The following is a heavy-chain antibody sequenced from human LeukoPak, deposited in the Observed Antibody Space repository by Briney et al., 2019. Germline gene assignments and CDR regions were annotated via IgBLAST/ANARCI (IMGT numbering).Heavy chain of an antibody. CDR3: TRQPEPRIFNYYYFRHV. CDR1: GVTFSGAA. CDR2: IKRKANSYAS. D-gene: IGHD2-15*01. Sequence: RGTLRLSRAASGVTFSGAAMRSVRAASREGLGWVGGIKRKANSYASAYASPEQGRFTISRADSKNTACLQLTGLTTEETAAYYCTRQPEPRIFNYYYFRHVWGKGTTVTISS. J-gene: IGHJ6*03. V-gene: IGHV3-73*01.